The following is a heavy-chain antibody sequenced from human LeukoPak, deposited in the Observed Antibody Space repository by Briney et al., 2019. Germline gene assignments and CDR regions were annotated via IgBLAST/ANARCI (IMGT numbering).Heavy chain of an antibody. CDR1: GGSFSNSG. J-gene: IGHJ4*02. V-gene: IGHV3-23*01. D-gene: IGHD3-3*01. Sequence: GGSLRLFCAASGGSFSNSGMTWVRQAPGRGLEWVSASSGSGGSTYYADSVKGRFTISRDNSKNTLYLQMNSLRAEDTAVYYCARSQRITIFGVVLYWGQGTLVTVSS. CDR3: ARSQRITIFGVVLY. CDR2: SSGSGGST.